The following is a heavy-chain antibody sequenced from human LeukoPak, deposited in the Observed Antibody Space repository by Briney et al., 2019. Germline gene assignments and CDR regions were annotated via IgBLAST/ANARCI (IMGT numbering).Heavy chain of an antibody. CDR1: GGTFNNYA. Sequence: GSSVKVSCKASGGTFNNYAISWVRQAPGQGLERMGGIIPIFGTANYAQKFQGRVTVTADESTSTAYMELSSLRSEDTAVYYCARDRGARIGYFYYYFYIDVWGKGTTVTVSS. D-gene: IGHD3-3*01. CDR3: ARDRGARIGYFYYYFYIDV. J-gene: IGHJ6*03. V-gene: IGHV1-69*01. CDR2: IIPIFGTA.